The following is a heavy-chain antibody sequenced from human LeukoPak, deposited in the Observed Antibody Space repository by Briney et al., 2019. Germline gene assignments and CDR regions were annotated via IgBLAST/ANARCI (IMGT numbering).Heavy chain of an antibody. Sequence: GGSLRLSCAASGFTFSSYGMHWVRQAPGKGLEWVAVIWYDGSYTYYAESVKGRVTISRDNSRNTLYLQMSSLRAEDTAVYYCAKPTSGDGSFLIDYWGQGTLVTVSS. D-gene: IGHD1-26*01. V-gene: IGHV3-33*06. J-gene: IGHJ4*02. CDR1: GFTFSSYG. CDR3: AKPTSGDGSFLIDY. CDR2: IWYDGSYT.